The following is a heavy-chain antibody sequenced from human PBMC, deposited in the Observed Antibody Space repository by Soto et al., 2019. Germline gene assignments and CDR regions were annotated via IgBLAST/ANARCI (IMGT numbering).Heavy chain of an antibody. Sequence: LSLTCTVSGGSISSYYWSWIRQPPGKGLEWIGYIYYSGSTNYNPSLKSRVTISVDTSKNQFSLRLSSVTAADTAVYYCARELTLGWFDPWGQGTLVTVSS. V-gene: IGHV4-59*01. CDR2: IYYSGST. CDR1: GGSISSYY. J-gene: IGHJ5*02. D-gene: IGHD3-9*01. CDR3: ARELTLGWFDP.